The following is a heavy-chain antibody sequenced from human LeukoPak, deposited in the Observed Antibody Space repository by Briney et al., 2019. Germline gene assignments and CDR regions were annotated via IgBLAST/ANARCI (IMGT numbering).Heavy chain of an antibody. CDR2: ISSSSSYI. CDR1: GFTFSSYS. Sequence: GGSLRLSCAASGFTFSSYSMNWVRQAPGKGLEWVSSISSSSSYIYYADSVKGRFTISRDNAKNSLYLQMNSLRAEDTAVYYCARMSSGWETTFDYWGQGTLVTVSS. CDR3: ARMSSGWETTFDY. J-gene: IGHJ4*02. D-gene: IGHD6-19*01. V-gene: IGHV3-21*01.